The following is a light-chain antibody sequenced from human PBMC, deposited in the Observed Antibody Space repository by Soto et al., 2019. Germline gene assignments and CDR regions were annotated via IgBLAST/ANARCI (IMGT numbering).Light chain of an antibody. J-gene: IGKJ4*01. CDR3: QQYNSWTPVT. CDR2: GAS. Sequence: EIVMTQSPATLSVSPGERATLSCRASQSVSTNLAWYQQKPGQAPRLLIYGASTRATDIPARFSGSGSGTEFSLTISSLQSEDFAVDYCQQYNSWTPVTFGGGTKVEIK. V-gene: IGKV3-15*01. CDR1: QSVSTN.